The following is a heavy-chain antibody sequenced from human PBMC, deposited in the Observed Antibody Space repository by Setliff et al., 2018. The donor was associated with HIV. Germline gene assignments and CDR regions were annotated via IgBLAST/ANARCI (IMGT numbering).Heavy chain of an antibody. Sequence: SETLSLTCTVSGGSISSYYWSWIRQPPGKGLEWIGYIHTSGSTNYNPSLKSRVTISVDTSKNQFSLKLGSMTAADTAVYYCARGLSFYDPGGFDYWGQGTLVTVSS. CDR1: GGSISSYY. CDR2: IHTSGST. CDR3: ARGLSFYDPGGFDY. J-gene: IGHJ4*02. V-gene: IGHV4-4*09. D-gene: IGHD3-22*01.